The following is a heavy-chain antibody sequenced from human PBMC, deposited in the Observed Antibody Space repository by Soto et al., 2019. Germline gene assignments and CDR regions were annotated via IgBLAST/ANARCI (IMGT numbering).Heavy chain of an antibody. CDR2: INHSGST. J-gene: IGHJ6*03. CDR3: ARVPIYSSGWTYYYYYMDV. Sequence: PSETLSLTCAVYGGSFSGYYWSWIRQPPGKGLEWIGEINHSGSTNYNPSLKSRVTISVDTSKNQFSLKLSSVTAADTAVYYCARVPIYSSGWTYYYYYMDVWGKGTTVTVSS. CDR1: GGSFSGYY. V-gene: IGHV4-34*01. D-gene: IGHD6-19*01.